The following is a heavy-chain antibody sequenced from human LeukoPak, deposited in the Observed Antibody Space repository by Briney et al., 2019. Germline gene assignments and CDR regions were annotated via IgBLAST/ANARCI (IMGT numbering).Heavy chain of an antibody. J-gene: IGHJ6*03. CDR2: ISYDGSNK. CDR1: GFTFSSYS. D-gene: IGHD6-13*01. Sequence: GGSLRLSCAASGFTFSSYSIHWVRQAPGKGLEWVAVISYDGSNKYYADSVKGRFTISRDNSKNTLYLQMNSLRAEDTAVYYCARDGAAAGTADYYYYMDVWGKGTTVTVSS. CDR3: ARDGAAAGTADYYYYMDV. V-gene: IGHV3-30*03.